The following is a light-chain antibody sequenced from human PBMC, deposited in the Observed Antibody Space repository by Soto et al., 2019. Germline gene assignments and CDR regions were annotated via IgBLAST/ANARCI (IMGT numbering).Light chain of an antibody. Sequence: ENVSMQSPCTLCLSPGERATLSSRASQRVSSSYLAWYQQKPGQAPWLLIYGASSRATGIPDRFSGSGSGTDFTLTISRLEPEDFAVYYCQQYGSSPWTFGQGTKVDIK. V-gene: IGKV3-20*01. J-gene: IGKJ1*01. CDR3: QQYGSSPWT. CDR1: QRVSSSY. CDR2: GAS.